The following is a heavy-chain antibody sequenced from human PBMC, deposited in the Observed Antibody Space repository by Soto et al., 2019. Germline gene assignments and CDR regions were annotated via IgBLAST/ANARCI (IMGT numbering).Heavy chain of an antibody. CDR1: GGSITDYS. J-gene: IGHJ5*02. CDR2: IFSSGST. Sequence: SETLSLTCTVSGGSITDYSWVWIRQPAGKGLEWIGRIFSSGSTNYNPSLKGRITMSLDTSENQFSLKLNSATATDTAVYFCARDQGVVVTADNWFDPWGQGILVTVSS. D-gene: IGHD2-21*02. CDR3: ARDQGVVVTADNWFDP. V-gene: IGHV4-4*07.